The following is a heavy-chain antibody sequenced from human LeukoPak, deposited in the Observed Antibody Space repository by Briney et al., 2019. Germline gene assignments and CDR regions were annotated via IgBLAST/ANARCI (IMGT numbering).Heavy chain of an antibody. D-gene: IGHD2-2*01. CDR2: IYYSGST. Sequence: SETLSLTCTVSAGSISSYYWSWIRQPPGKGLEWIGYIYYSGSTNYNPSLKSRVTISVDTSKNQFSLKLSSVTAADTAVYYCARHRSYDYFDYWGQGTLVTVSS. CDR1: AGSISSYY. V-gene: IGHV4-59*08. J-gene: IGHJ4*02. CDR3: ARHRSYDYFDY.